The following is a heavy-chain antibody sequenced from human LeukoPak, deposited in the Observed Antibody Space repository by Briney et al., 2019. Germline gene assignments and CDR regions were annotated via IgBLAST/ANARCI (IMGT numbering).Heavy chain of an antibody. CDR1: GFTFSSYW. J-gene: IGHJ4*01. V-gene: IGHV3-74*01. Sequence: GGSLRLSCAASGFTFSSYWMSWVRQAPGKGLVWVSRINVDGSTTTYADSVKGRFTISRDNAKNTLYLQMNSLRGEDTAVYYCARTFGNNYGDYWGHGTLVTVSS. D-gene: IGHD5-18*01. CDR2: INVDGSTT. CDR3: ARTFGNNYGDY.